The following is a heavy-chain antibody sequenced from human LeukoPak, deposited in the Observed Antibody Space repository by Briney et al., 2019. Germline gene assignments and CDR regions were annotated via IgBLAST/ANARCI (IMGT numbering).Heavy chain of an antibody. Sequence: PSETLSLTCTVSGGSISSSSYYWGGIRQPPGKGLEWIGSIYYSGSTYYNPSLKSRVTISVDTSKNQFSLKLSSVTAADTAVYYCARLGSSSPDYWGQETLVTVSS. J-gene: IGHJ4*02. V-gene: IGHV4-39*07. D-gene: IGHD6-13*01. CDR1: GGSISSSSYY. CDR2: IYYSGST. CDR3: ARLGSSSPDY.